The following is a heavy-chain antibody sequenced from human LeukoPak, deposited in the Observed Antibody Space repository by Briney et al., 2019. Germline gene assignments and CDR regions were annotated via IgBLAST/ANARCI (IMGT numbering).Heavy chain of an antibody. CDR3: TRVGYIDEGIDY. J-gene: IGHJ4*02. D-gene: IGHD5-24*01. V-gene: IGHV3-30*04. CDR2: ISDDGSNK. Sequence: GGSLRLSCAASGFTFSGYAMHWVRQAPGKGLEGVAVISDDGSNKYYVDSVKGRFTISRDNAKNSLCLQMNSLRAEDTAIYYCTRVGYIDEGIDYWGQGTLVTDSS. CDR1: GFTFSGYA.